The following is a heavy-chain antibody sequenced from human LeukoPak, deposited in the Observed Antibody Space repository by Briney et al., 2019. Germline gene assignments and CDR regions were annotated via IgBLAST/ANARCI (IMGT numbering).Heavy chain of an antibody. Sequence: SETLSLTCAVYGGSFSGYYWSWIRQPPGKGLEWIGEINHSGSTNYNPSLKSRVTISVDTSKNQFSLKLSSVTAADTAVYYCARGGGYCSSTSCYYYYYYYMDVWGEGTTVTVSS. V-gene: IGHV4-34*01. J-gene: IGHJ6*03. D-gene: IGHD2-2*01. CDR2: INHSGST. CDR1: GGSFSGYY. CDR3: ARGGGYCSSTSCYYYYYYYMDV.